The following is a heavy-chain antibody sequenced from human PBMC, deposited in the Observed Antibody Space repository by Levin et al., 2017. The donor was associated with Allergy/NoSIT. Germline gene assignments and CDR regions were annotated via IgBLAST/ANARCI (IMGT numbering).Heavy chain of an antibody. CDR2: ISARKTTM. J-gene: IGHJ3*01. D-gene: IGHD2-8*01. Sequence: GGSLRLSCAASGFSFSTYGMIWVRQAPGKGLEWVSYISARKTTMYYADSVKGRFTISRDDAKNTMFLQMSNLRAEDTAVYYCARDEESYGDAFDVWGQGTLVTVSS. V-gene: IGHV3-48*01. CDR1: GFSFSTYG. CDR3: ARDEESYGDAFDV.